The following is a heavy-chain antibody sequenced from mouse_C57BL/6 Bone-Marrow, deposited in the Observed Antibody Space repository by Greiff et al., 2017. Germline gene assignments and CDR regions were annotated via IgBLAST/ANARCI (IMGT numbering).Heavy chain of an antibody. D-gene: IGHD2-12*01. CDR2: IDPETGGT. J-gene: IGHJ1*03. CDR1: GYTFTDYE. V-gene: IGHV1-15*01. Sequence: VKLMESGAELVRPGASVTLSCKASGYTFTDYEMHWVKQTPVHGLEWIGAIDPETGGTAYNQKFKGKAILTADKSSGTAYMELRSLTSEDSAVYYCTRGRLNWYFDVWGTGTTVTVSS. CDR3: TRGRLNWYFDV.